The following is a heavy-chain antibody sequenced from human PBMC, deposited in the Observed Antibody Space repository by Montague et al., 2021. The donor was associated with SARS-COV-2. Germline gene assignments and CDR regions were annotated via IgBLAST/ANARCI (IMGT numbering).Heavy chain of an antibody. CDR2: INHSGST. D-gene: IGHD2-2*01. J-gene: IGHJ6*02. Sequence: SETLSPTCAVYGGSFSGYYWGWIRQPPGKGLEWIGEINHSGSTNXNPSLKSGVTISVDTSKSQFSLNMSSVTAADTAVYYCARVRAVPAAMRIFTLGRSYYGMDVWGQGTAVTVSS. CDR3: ARVRAVPAAMRIFTLGRSYYGMDV. CDR1: GGSFSGYY. V-gene: IGHV4-34*01.